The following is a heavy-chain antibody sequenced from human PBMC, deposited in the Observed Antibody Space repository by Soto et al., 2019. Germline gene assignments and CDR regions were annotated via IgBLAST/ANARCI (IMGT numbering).Heavy chain of an antibody. CDR1: GGTFSSYS. CDR2: IIPIFGTA. CDR3: AREVAGNYYYYGMDV. V-gene: IGHV1-69*13. Sequence: SVKVSCKAAGGTFSSYSISWVRQAPGQELEWMGGIIPIFGTANYAQKFQGRVTITADESTSTAYMELSSLRSEDTAVYYCAREVAGNYYYYGMDVWGQGPTVTVSS. D-gene: IGHD6-19*01. J-gene: IGHJ6*02.